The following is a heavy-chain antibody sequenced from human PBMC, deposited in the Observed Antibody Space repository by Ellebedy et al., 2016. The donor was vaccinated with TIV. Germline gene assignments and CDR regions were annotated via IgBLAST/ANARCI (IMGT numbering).Heavy chain of an antibody. D-gene: IGHD2-21*01. CDR3: ARDPGWGGDFGDNWFDP. V-gene: IGHV3-66*01. CDR1: GFTVGSSC. J-gene: IGHJ5*01. CDR2: IYSDGNT. Sequence: GGSLRLSCAASGFTVGSSCMSWVRQAPGKGLEWVSIIYSDGNTNYTDSVMGRFIISRDNPKNTLFLQMNSLRAEDTAVYYCARDPGWGGDFGDNWFDPWGQGTTVTVSP.